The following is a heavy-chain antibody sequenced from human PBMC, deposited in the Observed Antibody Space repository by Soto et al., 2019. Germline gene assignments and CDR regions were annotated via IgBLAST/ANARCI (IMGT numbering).Heavy chain of an antibody. CDR2: VSPPFRTS. D-gene: IGHD3-10*01. J-gene: IGHJ6*02. V-gene: IGHV1-69*01. CDR1: GVSFNNNG. CDR3: ARVLYYGSGMYSRYGMDG. Sequence: QVQLVQSGAEVKKPGSSVKVSCKTSGVSFNNNGIGWVRQAPGHGLEWMGGVSPPFRTSNYARKCQGRISITADASTGTVNMELSSLTSEDTAQYYCARVLYYGSGMYSRYGMDGWGQGTTVTVSS.